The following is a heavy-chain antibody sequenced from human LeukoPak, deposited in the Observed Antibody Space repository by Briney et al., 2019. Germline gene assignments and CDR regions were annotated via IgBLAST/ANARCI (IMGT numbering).Heavy chain of an antibody. CDR3: AARGIAVAGTVFDY. CDR2: IYTSGST. D-gene: IGHD6-19*01. Sequence: SETLSLTCTVSGGSISSGSYYWSWIRQPAGKGLEWIGRIYTSGSTNYNPSLKSRVTISVDTSKNQFSLKLSSVTAADTAVYYCAARGIAVAGTVFDYWGQGTLVTVSP. J-gene: IGHJ4*02. V-gene: IGHV4-61*02. CDR1: GGSISSGSYY.